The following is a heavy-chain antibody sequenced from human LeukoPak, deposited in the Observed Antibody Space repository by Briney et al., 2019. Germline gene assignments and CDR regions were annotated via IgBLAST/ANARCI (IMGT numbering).Heavy chain of an antibody. CDR2: TRNKANSYTT. J-gene: IGHJ4*02. CDR1: GFTFSDHY. D-gene: IGHD6-19*01. CDR3: ARVGSGSSWDY. V-gene: IGHV3-72*01. Sequence: GGSLRLSCAVSGFTFSDHYMDWVRQAPGTGLEWVGRTRNKANSYTTEYAASVRGRFSTSRDDSKNSLYLQMNSLKTEDTAVYYCARVGSGSSWDYWGQGTLVTVSS.